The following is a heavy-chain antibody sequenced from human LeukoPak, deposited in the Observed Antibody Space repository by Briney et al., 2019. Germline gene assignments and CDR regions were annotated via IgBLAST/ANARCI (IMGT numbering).Heavy chain of an antibody. D-gene: IGHD6-19*01. CDR3: VRRDNTGWNYFDY. CDR2: IYYSGST. V-gene: IGHV4-59*08. CDR1: GGSINSHY. Sequence: SETLSLTCTVSGGSINSHYWSWIWQPPGKGLEWIGDIYYSGSTKYNPSLKSRVTISVDTSKNHLSLKLSSVLAADTAIYYCVRRDNTGWNYFDYWGRGILVTVSS. J-gene: IGHJ4*02.